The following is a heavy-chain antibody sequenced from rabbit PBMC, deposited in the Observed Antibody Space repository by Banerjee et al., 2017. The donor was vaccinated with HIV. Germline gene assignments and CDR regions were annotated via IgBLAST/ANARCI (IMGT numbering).Heavy chain of an antibody. CDR3: ARDASTSGDDVPRFNL. V-gene: IGHV1S40*01. CDR2: IDAGGGGSD. D-gene: IGHD1-1*01. J-gene: IGHJ4*01. CDR1: GIDFNSYY. Sequence: QSLEESGGDLVKPGASLTLTCAASGIDFNSYYMCWVRQAPGKGLEWIGCIDAGGGGSDYYASWATGRFTISKTSSTTVTLQMTSLTVADTATYFCARDASTSGDDVPRFNLWGQGTLVTVS.